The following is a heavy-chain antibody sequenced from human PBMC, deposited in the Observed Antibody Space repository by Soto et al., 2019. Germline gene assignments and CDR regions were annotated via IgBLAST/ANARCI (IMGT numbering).Heavy chain of an antibody. Sequence: ASVKVSCKASGYTFTGYYMHWVRQAPGQGLEWMGWINPNSGGTNYAQKFQGWVTMTRDTSISTAYMELSSLRSEDTAVYYCARDYLGYCSSTSCHGWFDPWGQGTLVTVSS. CDR2: INPNSGGT. D-gene: IGHD2-2*01. V-gene: IGHV1-2*04. J-gene: IGHJ5*02. CDR3: ARDYLGYCSSTSCHGWFDP. CDR1: GYTFTGYY.